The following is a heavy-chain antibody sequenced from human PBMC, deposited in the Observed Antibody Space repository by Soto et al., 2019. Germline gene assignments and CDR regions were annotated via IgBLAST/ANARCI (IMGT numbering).Heavy chain of an antibody. V-gene: IGHV3-30-3*01. D-gene: IGHD2-15*01. CDR2: ISYDGNNK. CDR3: ARAGCDGGSCYTLVGLRDGMDV. J-gene: IGHJ6*02. Sequence: QVQLVESGGGVVQPGRSLRLSCAASGFILSTYAMYWVRQAPGKGLEWVAVISYDGNNKYYADSVKGRFTISRDNSKNTLYLQMNSLRAEDTAVYYCARAGCDGGSCYTLVGLRDGMDVWGQGTTVTVSS. CDR1: GFILSTYA.